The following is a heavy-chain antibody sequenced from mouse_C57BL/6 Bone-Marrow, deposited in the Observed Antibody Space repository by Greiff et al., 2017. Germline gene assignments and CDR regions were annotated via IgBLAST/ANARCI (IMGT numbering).Heavy chain of an antibody. D-gene: IGHD2-3*01. Sequence: QVQLQQSGAELVRPGTSVKMSCTASGFTFTNYWIGWAQQRPGHGLEWIGDIYPGGGYTNYTEKFKGKATLTADKSSSTAYLQFSSLTSEDSAIYYCAKIYDGYFYFDYWGQGTTLTVSS. J-gene: IGHJ2*01. CDR2: IYPGGGYT. V-gene: IGHV1-63*01. CDR3: AKIYDGYFYFDY. CDR1: GFTFTNYW.